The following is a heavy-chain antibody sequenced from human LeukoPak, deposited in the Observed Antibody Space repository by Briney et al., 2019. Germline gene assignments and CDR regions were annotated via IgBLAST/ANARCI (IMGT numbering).Heavy chain of an antibody. V-gene: IGHV3-21*01. CDR2: ISSSSSYI. D-gene: IGHD2-2*01. J-gene: IGHJ4*02. Sequence: GGSLRLSCAASGFTFSSYSMNWVRQAPGEGLEWVSSISSSSSYIYYADSVKGRFTISRDNAKNSLYLQMNSLRAEDTAVYYCARGGDIVVVPAEIDYWGQGTLVTVSS. CDR3: ARGGDIVVVPAEIDY. CDR1: GFTFSSYS.